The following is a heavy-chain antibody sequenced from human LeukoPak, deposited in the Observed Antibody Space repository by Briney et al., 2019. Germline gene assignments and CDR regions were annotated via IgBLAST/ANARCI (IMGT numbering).Heavy chain of an antibody. J-gene: IGHJ6*03. V-gene: IGHV1-18*01. CDR1: GYTFTSYG. D-gene: IGHD3-3*01. CDR3: ARVPGITIFGVDYSYYYYYMDV. CDR2: ISAYNGNT. Sequence: LAASVKVSCKASGYTFTSYGISWVRQAPGQGLEWMGWISAYNGNTNYAQKLQGRVTMTTDTSTSTAYMELRSLRSDNTAVYYCARVPGITIFGVDYSYYYYYMDVWGKGTTVTVSS.